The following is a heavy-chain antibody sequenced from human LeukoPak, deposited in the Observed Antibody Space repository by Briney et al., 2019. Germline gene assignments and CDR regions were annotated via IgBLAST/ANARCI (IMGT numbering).Heavy chain of an antibody. D-gene: IGHD3-10*01. V-gene: IGHV4-39*01. Sequence: PSETLSLTCAVYGGSFSGYYWGWIRQPPGKGLEWIGSIYYSGSTYYNPSLKSRVTISVDTSKNQFSLKLSSVTAADTAVYYCARQRTMVRGVMETSFDYWGQGTLVTVSS. CDR3: ARQRTMVRGVMETSFDY. J-gene: IGHJ4*02. CDR1: GGSFSGYY. CDR2: IYYSGST.